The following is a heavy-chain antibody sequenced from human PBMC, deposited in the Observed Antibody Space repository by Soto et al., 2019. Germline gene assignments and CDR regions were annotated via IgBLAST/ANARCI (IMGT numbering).Heavy chain of an antibody. CDR3: ARGKLDSSGYDFDY. CDR2: IIPIFGTA. Sequence: QVQLVQSGAEVKKPGSSVKVSCKASGGTFSSYAISWVRQAPGQGLEWMGGIIPIFGTANYAQKFQGRVTXXAXEXXSTAYMELSSLRSEDTAVYYCARGKLDSSGYDFDYWGQGTLVTVSS. V-gene: IGHV1-69*12. CDR1: GGTFSSYA. J-gene: IGHJ4*02. D-gene: IGHD3-22*01.